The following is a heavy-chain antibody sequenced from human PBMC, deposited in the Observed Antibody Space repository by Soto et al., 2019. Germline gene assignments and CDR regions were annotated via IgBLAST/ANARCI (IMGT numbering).Heavy chain of an antibody. V-gene: IGHV4-4*02. CDR3: ARGSEGGYSGSYYFDY. CDR2: IYHSGST. Sequence: QVQLQESGPGLVKPSGTLSLTCAVSGGSISSSNWWSWVRQPPGKGLEWIGEIYHSGSTNYNPSLKSQVTISVDKSKNQFSLKLSSVTAADTAVYYCARGSEGGYSGSYYFDYWGQGTLVTVSS. CDR1: GGSISSSNW. J-gene: IGHJ4*02. D-gene: IGHD5-12*01.